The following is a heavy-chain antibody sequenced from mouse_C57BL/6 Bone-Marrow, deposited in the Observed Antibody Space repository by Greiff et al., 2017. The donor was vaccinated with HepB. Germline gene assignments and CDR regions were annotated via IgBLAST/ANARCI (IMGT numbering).Heavy chain of an antibody. J-gene: IGHJ1*03. Sequence: QVQLQQSGAELVRPGTSVKMSCKASGYTFTNYWIGWAKQRPGHGLEWIGDIYPGGGYTNYNEQFKGKATLTADESSSTAYMQFSSLTSADSAIYYCARGYGSSWSYWYFDGWGTGTTVTVSS. V-gene: IGHV1-63*01. CDR3: ARGYGSSWSYWYFDG. CDR1: GYTFTNYW. CDR2: IYPGGGYT. D-gene: IGHD1-1*01.